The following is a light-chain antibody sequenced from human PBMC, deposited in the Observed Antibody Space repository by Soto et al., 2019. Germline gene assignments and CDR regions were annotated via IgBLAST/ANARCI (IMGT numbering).Light chain of an antibody. J-gene: IGKJ2*01. CDR3: QQFKSYPYT. CDR2: AAS. CDR1: QAISGY. V-gene: IGKV1-9*01. Sequence: IQLTQSPSSLSASVGDRVTITCRASQAISGYLAWYQQNPGQAPKLLTYAASTLQSGVPSRFSGSGSGTDLTLTISSLHPADFATYYCQQFKSYPYTFGQGTKVDIK.